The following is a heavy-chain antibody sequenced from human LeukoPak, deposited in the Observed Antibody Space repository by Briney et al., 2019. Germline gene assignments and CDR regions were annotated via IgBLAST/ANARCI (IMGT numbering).Heavy chain of an antibody. J-gene: IGHJ3*02. CDR1: GGTFSSYA. Sequence: ASVKVSCKASGGTFSSYAISWVRQAPGQGLEWMGWIGTYNGNTKYAQEFQGRVTMTTDTSTSTGYMELRNLRSDDTAVYFCVREWDHTRMTFDIWGQGTMVTVSS. CDR2: IGTYNGNT. V-gene: IGHV1-18*01. D-gene: IGHD1-26*01. CDR3: VREWDHTRMTFDI.